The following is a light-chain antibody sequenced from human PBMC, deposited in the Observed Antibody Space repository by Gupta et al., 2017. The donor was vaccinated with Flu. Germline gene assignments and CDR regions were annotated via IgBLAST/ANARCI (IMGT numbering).Light chain of an antibody. V-gene: IGKV1-39*01. J-gene: IGKJ4*02. Sequence: PPSLSASVADRVALTCRTSQPVTSYLSWYQQKPGKAPKLLIYASSTLRSGVPSRFSGSGSWTKVTLTISSLQPEDSATYYCRQSYITPRTFGPGTRLEIK. CDR3: RQSYITPRT. CDR1: QPVTSY. CDR2: ASS.